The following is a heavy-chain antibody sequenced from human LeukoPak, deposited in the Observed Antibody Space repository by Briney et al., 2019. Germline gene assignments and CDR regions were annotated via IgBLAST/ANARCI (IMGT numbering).Heavy chain of an antibody. V-gene: IGHV1-3*03. D-gene: IGHD3-10*01. CDR3: ARGAKFRSYGSGAYYTSLPFDP. Sequence: ASVKVSCKASGYTFTSYTMHWVRQAPGQRLEWMGWINTGNGNTKYSQEFQGRVTITRDTSASTAYMELSSLRSEDMAVYYCARGAKFRSYGSGAYYTSLPFDPWGQGTLVTVSS. CDR2: INTGNGNT. J-gene: IGHJ5*02. CDR1: GYTFTSYT.